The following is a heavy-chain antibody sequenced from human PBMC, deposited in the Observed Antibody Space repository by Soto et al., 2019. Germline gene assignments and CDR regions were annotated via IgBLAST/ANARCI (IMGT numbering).Heavy chain of an antibody. CDR2: ISYDGSNK. Sequence: GGSLRLSCAASGFTFSSYAMHWVRQAPGKGLEWVAVISYDGSNKYYADSVKGRFTISRDNSKNTLYLQMNSLRAEDTAVYYCARDLGRYYFDYWGQGTLVTVSS. J-gene: IGHJ4*02. CDR1: GFTFSSYA. CDR3: ARDLGRYYFDY. V-gene: IGHV3-30-3*01.